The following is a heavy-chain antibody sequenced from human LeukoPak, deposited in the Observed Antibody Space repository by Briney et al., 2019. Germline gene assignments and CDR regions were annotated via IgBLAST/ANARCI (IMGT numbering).Heavy chain of an antibody. D-gene: IGHD6-13*01. CDR1: GGSINNYY. J-gene: IGHJ5*02. Sequence: SETLSLTCTVSGGSINNYYWTWIRQPVGKGLEWIGRIYTSGSTNYNPSLKSRVTMSVDTSKNQFSLKLSSVTAADTAVYYCARQEIAAAFDPWGQGTLVTVSS. V-gene: IGHV4-4*07. CDR2: IYTSGST. CDR3: ARQEIAAAFDP.